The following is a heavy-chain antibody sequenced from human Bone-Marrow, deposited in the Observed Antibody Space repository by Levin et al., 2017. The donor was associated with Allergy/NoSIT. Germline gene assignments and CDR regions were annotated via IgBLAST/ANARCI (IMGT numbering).Heavy chain of an antibody. CDR2: LSFDGSEK. Sequence: GESLKISCAASGFTFSSYGMHWVRQAPGKGLGWVAVLSFDGSEKSYADSVKGRFTISRDNSKNTLYLQMNSLRAEDTAVYNCAKDRAVEQWLASMDVWGKGTTVTVSS. V-gene: IGHV3-30*18. CDR3: AKDRAVEQWLASMDV. CDR1: GFTFSSYG. D-gene: IGHD6-19*01. J-gene: IGHJ6*03.